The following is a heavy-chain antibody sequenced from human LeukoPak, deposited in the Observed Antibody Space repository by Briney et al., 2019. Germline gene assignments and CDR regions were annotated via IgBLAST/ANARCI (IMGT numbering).Heavy chain of an antibody. V-gene: IGHV3-48*03. CDR2: ISSSGSTI. J-gene: IGHJ5*02. CDR3: ARLWVERRGGDWFDP. Sequence: PGGSLRLSCAASGFTFSSYEMNWVRQAPGKGLEWVSYISSSGSTIYYADSVKGRFTISRDNAKNSLYLQINSLRAEDTAVYYCARLWVERRGGDWFDPWGQGTLVTVSS. D-gene: IGHD1-1*01. CDR1: GFTFSSYE.